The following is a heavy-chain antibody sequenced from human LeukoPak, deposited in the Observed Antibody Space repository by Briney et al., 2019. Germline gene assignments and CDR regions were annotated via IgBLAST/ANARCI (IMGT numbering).Heavy chain of an antibody. D-gene: IGHD4-17*01. V-gene: IGHV3-23*01. J-gene: IGHJ4*02. Sequence: GGSLRLSCAASGLTFSLYAMSWVRQTPGRGLEWVSVISGTGGSSYYADSVKGRFTISRDNSKNTLYLRMNSLRADDTAVYYRAREGLRTPFDYWGQGTLVSVSS. CDR3: AREGLRTPFDY. CDR1: GLTFSLYA. CDR2: ISGTGGSS.